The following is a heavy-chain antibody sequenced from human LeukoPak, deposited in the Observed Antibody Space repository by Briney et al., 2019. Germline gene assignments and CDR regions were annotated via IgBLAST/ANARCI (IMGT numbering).Heavy chain of an antibody. CDR1: GYTFTSYG. CDR3: ARSSGSYGTDWFDP. Sequence: GASVKVSCKASGYTFTSYGISWVRQASGQGLEWMGWISAYNGNTNYAQKLQGRVTMTTDTSTSTAYMELRSLRSDDTAVYYCARSSGSYGTDWFDPWGQGTLVTVSS. D-gene: IGHD1-26*01. J-gene: IGHJ5*02. CDR2: ISAYNGNT. V-gene: IGHV1-18*01.